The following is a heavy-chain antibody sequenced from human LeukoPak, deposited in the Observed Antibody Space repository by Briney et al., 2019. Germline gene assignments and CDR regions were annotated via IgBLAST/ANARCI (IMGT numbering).Heavy chain of an antibody. Sequence: SETLSLTCTVSGGSVSSGSYYWSWIRQPPGKGLEWIGYIYYSGSTNYNPSLKSRVTISVDTSKNQFSLKLSSVTAADTAVYYCAREVGIAARPFDYWGQGTLVTVSS. J-gene: IGHJ4*02. CDR1: GGSVSSGSYY. D-gene: IGHD6-6*01. CDR2: IYYSGST. V-gene: IGHV4-61*01. CDR3: AREVGIAARPFDY.